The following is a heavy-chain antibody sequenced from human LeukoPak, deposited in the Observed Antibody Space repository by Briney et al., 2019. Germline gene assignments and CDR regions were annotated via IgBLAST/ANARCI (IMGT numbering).Heavy chain of an antibody. CDR1: GYRFSDYY. D-gene: IGHD2-15*01. V-gene: IGHV1-2*02. J-gene: IGHJ4*02. CDR2: VNSNSGGT. CDR3: ARGYCSGGSCYHFDS. Sequence: ASVKVSCKASGYRFSDYYMHWVRQAPGQGLEWMGWVNSNSGGTHYAQNFEGRVTMTRDTSISTAYMEPSRLKIDDTALYYCARGYCSGGSCYHFDSWGQGTLVTVSS.